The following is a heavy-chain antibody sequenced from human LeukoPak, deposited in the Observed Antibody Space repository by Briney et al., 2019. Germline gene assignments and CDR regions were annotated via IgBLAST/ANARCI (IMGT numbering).Heavy chain of an antibody. CDR3: ARDPYAGSMFDY. D-gene: IGHD1-26*01. CDR2: IGSFTGDI. J-gene: IGHJ4*01. CDR1: GFTFKSSS. Sequence: GGSLRLSCVGSGFTFKSSSMSWVRQAPGKGLEWVGFIGSFTGDIFYADSVKGRFNISRDNAKDSVYLQMNSLRVDDTAVYFWARDPYAGSMFDYWGHGTLVTVSS. V-gene: IGHV3-21*01.